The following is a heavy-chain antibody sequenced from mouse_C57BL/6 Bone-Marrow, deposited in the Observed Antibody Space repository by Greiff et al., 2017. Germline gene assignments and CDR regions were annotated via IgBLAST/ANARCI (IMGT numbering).Heavy chain of an antibody. V-gene: IGHV1-59*01. CDR2: IDPSDSYT. J-gene: IGHJ1*03. Sequence: QVQLQQPGAELVRPGTSVKLSCKASGYTFTSYRMHWVKQRPGQGLEWIGVIDPSDSYTNYNQKFKGKGKLTVDTSSSTAYMQLSSLTSEVSAVYYCARGGYYGSSYRYFDVGGTGTAITVSS. CDR3: ARGGYYGSSYRYFDV. CDR1: GYTFTSYR. D-gene: IGHD1-1*01.